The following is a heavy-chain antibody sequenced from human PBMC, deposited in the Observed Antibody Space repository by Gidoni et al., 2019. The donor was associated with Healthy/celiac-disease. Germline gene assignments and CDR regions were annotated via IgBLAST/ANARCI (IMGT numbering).Heavy chain of an antibody. V-gene: IGHV4-31*03. J-gene: IGHJ3*02. CDR2: IYYSGST. Sequence: QVQLQESGPGLVKPSQTLSLTCTVSGGPISSGGYYWSWIRQHPGKGLEWIGYIYYSGSTYYNPSLKSRVTISVDTSKNQFSLKLSSVTAADTAVYYCARFTTYYGSGSYYRGHDAFDIWGQGTMVTVSS. CDR1: GGPISSGGYY. D-gene: IGHD3-10*01. CDR3: ARFTTYYGSGSYYRGHDAFDI.